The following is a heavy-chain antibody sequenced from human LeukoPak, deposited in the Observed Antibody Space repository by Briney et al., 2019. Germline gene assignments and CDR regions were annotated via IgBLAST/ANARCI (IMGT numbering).Heavy chain of an antibody. Sequence: ASVKVSCKASGYTFTSYAMHWVRQAPGQRLEGMGWINAGNGNTKYSHKFQGRVTITRDTSASTAYMELSSMRSEDTAVYYCARGSPRYCSGGSCLTYWGQGTLVTVSS. CDR3: ARGSPRYCSGGSCLTY. CDR1: GYTFTSYA. V-gene: IGHV1-3*01. D-gene: IGHD2-15*01. CDR2: INAGNGNT. J-gene: IGHJ4*02.